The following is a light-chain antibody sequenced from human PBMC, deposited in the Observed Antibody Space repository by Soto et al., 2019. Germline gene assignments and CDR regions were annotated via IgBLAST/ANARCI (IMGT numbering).Light chain of an antibody. V-gene: IGKV4-1*01. CDR3: QQYDRTPLT. J-gene: IGKJ4*01. CDR2: WAS. Sequence: DIVMTQSPESLAVSLGERATVNCKSSQNLLYSSNNKNYLAWYQQKPGQPPKLLIYWASTRESGVPDRFSGSGSGTDFTLTISSLQAEDVAVYYCQQYDRTPLTFGGGTKVEIK. CDR1: QNLLYSSNNKNY.